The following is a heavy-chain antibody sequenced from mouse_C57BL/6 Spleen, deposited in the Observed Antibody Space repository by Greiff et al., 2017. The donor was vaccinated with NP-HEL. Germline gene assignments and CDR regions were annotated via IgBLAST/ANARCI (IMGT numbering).Heavy chain of an antibody. CDR2: IDPNSGGT. V-gene: IGHV1-72*01. D-gene: IGHD1-1*01. J-gene: IGHJ2*01. CDR1: GYTFTSYW. CDR3: ARWGTTVVATRAYYFDY. Sequence: QVQLQQPGAELVKPGASVKLSCKASGYTFTSYWMHWVKQRPGRGLEWIGRIDPNSGGTKYNEKFKSKATLTVDKPSSTAYMQLSSLTSEDSAVYYCARWGTTVVATRAYYFDYWGQGTTLTVSS.